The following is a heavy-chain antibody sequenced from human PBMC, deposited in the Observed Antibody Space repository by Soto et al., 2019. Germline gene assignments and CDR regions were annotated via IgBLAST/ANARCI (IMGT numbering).Heavy chain of an antibody. CDR1: VGSISSSSW. CDR3: ARDSRAEAGNPSSYFDY. J-gene: IGHJ4*02. D-gene: IGHD6-13*01. CDR2: IYHTGNT. Sequence: PSETLSLTCAVSVGSISSSSWWSWVRQPPGKWLEWIGEIYHTGNTNYNPSLEIRLTISADKSKNQFSLNLNSVTAAETSVYYCARDSRAEAGNPSSYFDYWAQGNMVTVSS. V-gene: IGHV4-4*02.